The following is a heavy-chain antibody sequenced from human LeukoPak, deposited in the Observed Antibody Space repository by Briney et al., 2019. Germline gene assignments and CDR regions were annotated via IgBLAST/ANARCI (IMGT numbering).Heavy chain of an antibody. D-gene: IGHD3-3*01. V-gene: IGHV3-7*01. CDR3: ARDSLSGVLIGPRLDV. Sequence: QAGGSLRLSCAASGFTFSTYLMSWVRQGPGKGLEWVALIKEDGSENFYVDSVKGRFTISRDNAKNSLFLQMNSLRAEDTAVYYCARDSLSGVLIGPRLDVWGQGTTVTVSS. J-gene: IGHJ6*02. CDR2: IKEDGSEN. CDR1: GFTFSTYL.